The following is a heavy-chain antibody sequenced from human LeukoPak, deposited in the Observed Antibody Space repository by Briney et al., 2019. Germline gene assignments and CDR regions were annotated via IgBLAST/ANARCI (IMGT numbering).Heavy chain of an antibody. Sequence: TASETLSLTCAVYGGSFSGYYWSWIRQPPGKGLEWIGEINHSGSTNYNPSLKSRVTISVDTSKNQFSLKLSSVTAADTAVYYCARTVGYFDYWGREPWSPSPQ. CDR2: INHSGST. J-gene: IGHJ4*02. CDR3: ARTVGYFDY. D-gene: IGHD2-15*01. CDR1: GGSFSGYY. V-gene: IGHV4-34*01.